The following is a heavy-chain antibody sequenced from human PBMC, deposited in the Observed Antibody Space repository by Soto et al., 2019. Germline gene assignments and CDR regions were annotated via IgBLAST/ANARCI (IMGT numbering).Heavy chain of an antibody. CDR3: AAKRKIAARGFDY. V-gene: IGHV4-34*01. CDR1: GGSFSGYY. D-gene: IGHD6-6*01. J-gene: IGHJ4*02. CDR2: INHSGST. Sequence: SETLSLTCAVYGGSFSGYYWSWIRQPPGKGLEWIGEINHSGSTNYNPSLKSRVTISVDTSKNQFSLKLSSVTAADTAVYYCAAKRKIAARGFDYWGQGTLVTVSS.